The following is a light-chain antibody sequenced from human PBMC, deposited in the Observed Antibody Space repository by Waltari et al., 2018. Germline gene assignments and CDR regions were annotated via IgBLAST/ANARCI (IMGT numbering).Light chain of an antibody. CDR1: SRHTTFA. Sequence: QLVVTQSPSASASLGASVKFTCTLSSRHTTFAIALHQQQPQKGPRYLMTVNGDGSHRKGDGIPDRFSGSSSGADRYLTVSSLQSEDEADYYCQTWGSDIVVFGGGTKLTVL. J-gene: IGLJ2*01. CDR3: QTWGSDIVV. CDR2: VNGDGSH. V-gene: IGLV4-69*01.